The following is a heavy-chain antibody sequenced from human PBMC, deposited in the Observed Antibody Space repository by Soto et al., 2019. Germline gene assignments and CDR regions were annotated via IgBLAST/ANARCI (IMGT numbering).Heavy chain of an antibody. D-gene: IGHD6-13*01. V-gene: IGHV4-59*01. CDR1: GGSISSYY. CDR3: ARASQQLPYYYYGMDV. J-gene: IGHJ6*02. CDR2: IYYSGST. Sequence: QVQLQESDPGLVKPSETLSLTCTVSGGSISSYYWSWIRQPPGKGLEWIGYIYYSGSTNYNPSLKSRVTISVDTSKNQFSLKLSSVTAADTAVYYCARASQQLPYYYYGMDVWGQGTTVTVSS.